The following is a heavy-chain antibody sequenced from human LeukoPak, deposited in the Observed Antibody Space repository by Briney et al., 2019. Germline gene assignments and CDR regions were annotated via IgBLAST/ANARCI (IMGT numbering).Heavy chain of an antibody. CDR1: GFSFSNYA. Sequence: PGGSLRLSCAASGFSFSNYAMTWVRQAPGKGLEWVAVISYDGSNKYYADSVKGRFTISRDNSKNTLYLQMNSLRAEDTAVYYCALEITDSSSSNAFDIWGQGTMVTVSS. CDR3: ALEITDSSSSNAFDI. D-gene: IGHD6-6*01. J-gene: IGHJ3*02. CDR2: ISYDGSNK. V-gene: IGHV3-30*03.